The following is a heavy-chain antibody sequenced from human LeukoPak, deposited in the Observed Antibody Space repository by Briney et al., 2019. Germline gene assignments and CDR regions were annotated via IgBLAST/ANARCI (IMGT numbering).Heavy chain of an antibody. CDR3: ARLDQYGALFDY. CDR1: GGSISSYY. J-gene: IGHJ4*02. CDR2: IYTSGST. Sequence: SETLSLTCTVSGGSISSYYWSWIRQPPGKGLEWIGYIYTSGSTNYNPSLKSRVTISVDTSKNQFSLKLSSVTAADTAVYYCARLDQYGALFDYWGQGTLVTVSS. D-gene: IGHD3-10*01. V-gene: IGHV4-4*09.